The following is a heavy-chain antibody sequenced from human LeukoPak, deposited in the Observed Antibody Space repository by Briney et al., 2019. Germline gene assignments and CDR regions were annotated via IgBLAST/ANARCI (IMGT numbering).Heavy chain of an antibody. CDR3: ARDLSWGAFI. J-gene: IGHJ3*02. V-gene: IGHV3-23*01. D-gene: IGHD3-16*01. CDR2: ISPSGGTT. CDR1: GFPFSTYA. Sequence: GGSLRLSCAASGFPFSTYAMSWVRQAPGKRLEWVSGISPSGGTTYYADSLKGRFSISRDNSKNTVYLQMNSLRADDTAVYYCARDLSWGAFIWGQGTMVTVSS.